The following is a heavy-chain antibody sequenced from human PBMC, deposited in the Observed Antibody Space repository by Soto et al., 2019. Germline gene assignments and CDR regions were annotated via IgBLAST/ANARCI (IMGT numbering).Heavy chain of an antibody. Sequence: DVPLLESGGGRVQPGGSLRLSCAASGFDFSNYDMSWVRQAPGKGLEWVAGIDGSGDSAYYADSVKGRFTISRDNXXDTLYVQMNSLRSEDTAIYYCAKEDDLWTNGHFDIWGQGTLVTVSS. D-gene: IGHD3-3*01. CDR1: GFDFSNYD. CDR2: IDGSGDSA. CDR3: AKEDDLWTNGHFDI. J-gene: IGHJ3*02. V-gene: IGHV3-23*01.